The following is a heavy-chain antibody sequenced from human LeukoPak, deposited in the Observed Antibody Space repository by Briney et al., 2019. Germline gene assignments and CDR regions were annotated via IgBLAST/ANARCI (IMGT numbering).Heavy chain of an antibody. CDR3: ARAGDAFDL. CDR1: GFTFSSYG. CDR2: IWYDGSDE. Sequence: GRSLRLSCAASGFTFSSYGMHWVRQAPGKGLEWVAVIWYDGSDEYYTDSVKGRFTIFRDDSKNTLYLQMNSLRAEDTAIYYCARAGDAFDLWGQGTMVTVSS. J-gene: IGHJ3*01. V-gene: IGHV3-33*01.